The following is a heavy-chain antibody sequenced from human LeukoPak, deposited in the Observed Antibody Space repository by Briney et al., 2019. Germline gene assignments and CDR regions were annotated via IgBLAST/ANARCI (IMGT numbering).Heavy chain of an antibody. CDR3: GGGAGAWFEFLQP. Sequence: PGTSLRLSCAASGFTFSAYGMHWVRQAPGKGLEWVSVIWYDGSNKYYADSVKGRFTISRDNSKNTLYLQLNSLRADDTAVDYLGGGAGAWFEFLQPWGQGTLVTVSS. CDR1: GFTFSAYG. V-gene: IGHV3-33*01. D-gene: IGHD3-10*01. CDR2: IWYDGSNK. J-gene: IGHJ1*01.